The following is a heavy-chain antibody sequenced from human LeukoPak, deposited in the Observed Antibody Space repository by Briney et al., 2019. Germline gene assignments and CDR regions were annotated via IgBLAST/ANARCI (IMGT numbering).Heavy chain of an antibody. D-gene: IGHD3-22*01. CDR3: AREYYYDSSGYYSSLDY. Sequence: PGGSLRLSCAASGFTFSSYWMSWVRQAPGKGLEWVANIKQDGSEKYYVDSVKGRFTISRDNAKNSLYLQMNSLRAEDTAVYYCAREYYYDSSGYYSSLDYWGQGTLVTVSS. CDR1: GFTFSSYW. J-gene: IGHJ4*02. CDR2: IKQDGSEK. V-gene: IGHV3-7*01.